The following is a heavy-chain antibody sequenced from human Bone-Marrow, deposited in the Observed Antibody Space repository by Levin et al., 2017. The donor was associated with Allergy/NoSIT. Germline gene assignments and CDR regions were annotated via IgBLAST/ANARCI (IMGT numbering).Heavy chain of an antibody. CDR3: GREMADTTGWYNVDY. Sequence: PGGSLRLSCVASGFNFPPYAISWVRQAPGKGLEWVSAFSRRGTTHYAGSVRGRFIVSRDNSKNTVYLEMNSLRGEDTAVYYCGREMADTTGWYNVDYWGQGTPVTVAS. V-gene: IGHV3-23*01. CDR2: FSRRGTT. CDR1: GFNFPPYA. J-gene: IGHJ4*02. D-gene: IGHD6-19*01.